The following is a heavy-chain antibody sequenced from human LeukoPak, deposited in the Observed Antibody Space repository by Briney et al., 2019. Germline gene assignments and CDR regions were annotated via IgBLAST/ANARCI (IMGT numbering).Heavy chain of an antibody. D-gene: IGHD3-16*01. V-gene: IGHV3-23*01. CDR3: ATTFAFDI. J-gene: IGHJ3*02. CDR2: ISSSSGST. CDR1: GFTFSNYA. Sequence: PGGSPRLSCAASGFTFSNYAMSWVRQAPGKGLEWVSSISSSSGSTNYADSVKGRFTISRDNSKNTVYLQMNSLRAEDTAVYYCATTFAFDIWGQGTMVTVSS.